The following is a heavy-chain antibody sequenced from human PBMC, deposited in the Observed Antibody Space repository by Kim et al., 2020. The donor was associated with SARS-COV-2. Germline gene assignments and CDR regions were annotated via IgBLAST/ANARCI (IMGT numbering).Heavy chain of an antibody. Sequence: GGSLRLSCAASGFTFSSYGMHWVRQAPGKGLEWVAVIWYDGSNKYYADSVKGRFTISRDNSKNTLYLQMNSLRAEDTAVYYCARVRHYYGSGVDAFDIWGQGAMGTVSS. CDR3: ARVRHYYGSGVDAFDI. D-gene: IGHD3-10*01. J-gene: IGHJ3*02. CDR1: GFTFSSYG. CDR2: IWYDGSNK. V-gene: IGHV3-33*01.